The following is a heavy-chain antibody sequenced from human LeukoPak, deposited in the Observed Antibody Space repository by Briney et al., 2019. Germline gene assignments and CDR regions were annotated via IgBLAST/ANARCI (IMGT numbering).Heavy chain of an antibody. Sequence: SETLSLTCAVYGGSFSGYYWSWIRQPPGKGLEWIGSIHYSGSTYCNPSLKSRVTISVDTSKNQFSLKLSSVTAADTAVYYCARVRFGELLHYYYMDVWGKGTTVTISS. J-gene: IGHJ6*03. CDR1: GGSFSGYY. CDR2: IHYSGST. CDR3: ARVRFGELLHYYYMDV. V-gene: IGHV4-34*01. D-gene: IGHD3-10*01.